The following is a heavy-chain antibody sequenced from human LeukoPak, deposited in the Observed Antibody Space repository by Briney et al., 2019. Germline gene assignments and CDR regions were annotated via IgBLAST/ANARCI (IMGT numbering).Heavy chain of an antibody. CDR3: ASTMATISYFDY. V-gene: IGHV4-59*01. Sequence: PSETLSLTCTVSGGSISSYYWSWIRQPPGKGLEWIGYIYYSGSTNYNPSLKSRVTISVDTSKSQFSLKLSSVTAADTAVYYCASTMATISYFDYWGQGTLVTVSS. D-gene: IGHD5-24*01. CDR2: IYYSGST. J-gene: IGHJ4*02. CDR1: GGSISSYY.